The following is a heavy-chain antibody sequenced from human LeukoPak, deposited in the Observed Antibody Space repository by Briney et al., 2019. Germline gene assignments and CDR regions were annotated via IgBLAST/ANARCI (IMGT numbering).Heavy chain of an antibody. CDR2: ISAYNGNT. CDR3: ARSRRTDELGHFDY. V-gene: IGHV1-18*01. Sequence: ASVKVSCKASGYTFTSYGISWVRQAPGQGLEWMGWISAYNGNTNYAQKLQGRVTMTTDTSTSTAHMELRSLRSDDTAVYYCARSRRTDELGHFDYWGQGTLVTVSS. D-gene: IGHD7-27*01. CDR1: GYTFTSYG. J-gene: IGHJ4*02.